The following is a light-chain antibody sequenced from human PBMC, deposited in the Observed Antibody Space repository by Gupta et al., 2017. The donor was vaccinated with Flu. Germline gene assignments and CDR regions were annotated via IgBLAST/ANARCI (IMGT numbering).Light chain of an antibody. V-gene: IGLV2-14*04. Sequence: IAISCTGSSGDLGGYNYLSWYQQHPSKAPNLISFGVSNRPSGVAGRFSGSKSGTTASVTISGLQAEEEADYYGTSYKNTNTLFVFGGGTKLTVL. CDR2: GVS. CDR1: SGDLGGYNY. CDR3: TSYKNTNTLFV. J-gene: IGLJ2*01.